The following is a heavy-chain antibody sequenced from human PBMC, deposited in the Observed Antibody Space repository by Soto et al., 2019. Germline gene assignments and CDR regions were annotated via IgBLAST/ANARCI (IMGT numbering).Heavy chain of an antibody. CDR2: IYYSGST. V-gene: IGHV4-39*01. Sequence: SETLSLTCTVSGGSISSSSYYWGWIRQPPGKGLERIGSIYYSGSTYYNPSLKSRVTISVDTSKNQFSLKLSSVTAADTAVYYCARLSASWYGSGSLNYYYGMDVWGQGTTVTVSS. D-gene: IGHD3-10*01. CDR1: GGSISSSSYY. J-gene: IGHJ6*02. CDR3: ARLSASWYGSGSLNYYYGMDV.